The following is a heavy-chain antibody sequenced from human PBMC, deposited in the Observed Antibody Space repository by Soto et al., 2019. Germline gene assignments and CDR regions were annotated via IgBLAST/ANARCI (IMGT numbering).Heavy chain of an antibody. CDR1: GFTFSNAW. Sequence: EVHLVESGGGLVKPGGSLRLSCAASGFTFSNAWINWVRQTPGKGLEWVGRVKSKTDGGTTDFAAPVKGRFAIPRDDSKNMVYLEMNSLKTEDTAIYYWTTDSYITSIIVRFDYWGHGTLVTVSS. CDR3: TTDSYITSIIVRFDY. J-gene: IGHJ4*01. V-gene: IGHV3-15*07. CDR2: VKSKTDGGTT. D-gene: IGHD3-22*01.